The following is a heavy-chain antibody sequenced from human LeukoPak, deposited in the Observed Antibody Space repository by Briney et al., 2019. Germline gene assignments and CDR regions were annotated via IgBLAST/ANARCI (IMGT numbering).Heavy chain of an antibody. Sequence: PSETLSLTCAVYGGSFSGYYRSWIRQPPGKGLEWIGEINHSGSTNYNPSLKSRVTISVDTSKNQFSLKLSSVTAADTAVYYCARKGDYYGSGSYLYWGQGTLVTVSS. V-gene: IGHV4-34*01. CDR3: ARKGDYYGSGSYLY. CDR2: INHSGST. CDR1: GGSFSGYY. J-gene: IGHJ4*02. D-gene: IGHD3-10*01.